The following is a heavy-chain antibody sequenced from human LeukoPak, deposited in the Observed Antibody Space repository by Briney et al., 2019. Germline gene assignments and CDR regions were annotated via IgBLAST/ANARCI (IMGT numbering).Heavy chain of an antibody. CDR3: AREGGGVLLWFGELYFDL. CDR1: GFTFSMHS. V-gene: IGHV3-21*01. Sequence: GGSLRLSCAASGFTFSMHSMNWVRQAPGKGLEWVSSISSSASYIYYADAVKGRFTISRDNAKNSLHLQMNSLRAEDTAVYYCAREGGGVLLWFGELYFDLWGRGTLVTVSS. D-gene: IGHD3-10*01. CDR2: ISSSASYI. J-gene: IGHJ2*01.